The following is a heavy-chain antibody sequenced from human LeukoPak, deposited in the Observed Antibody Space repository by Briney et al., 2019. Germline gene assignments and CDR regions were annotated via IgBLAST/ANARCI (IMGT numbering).Heavy chain of an antibody. J-gene: IGHJ4*02. CDR1: GGSVGSGSYY. CDR3: ARCSYGDYCIDY. D-gene: IGHD4-17*01. V-gene: IGHV4-61*01. CDR2: IYYSGST. Sequence: SETLSLTCTVSGGSVGSGSYYWSWIRQPPGKGLEWIGYIYYSGSTNYNPSLKSRVTISVDTSKNQFSLKLSSVTAADTAVYYCARCSYGDYCIDYWGQGTLVTVSS.